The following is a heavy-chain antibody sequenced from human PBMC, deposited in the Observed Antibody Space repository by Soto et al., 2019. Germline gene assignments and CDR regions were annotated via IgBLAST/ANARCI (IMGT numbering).Heavy chain of an antibody. D-gene: IGHD6-19*01. CDR3: ARAAPEAVYYYGMDV. V-gene: IGHV4-34*01. J-gene: IGHJ6*02. CDR1: GGPFSGYY. CDR2: INHSGST. Sequence: QVQLQQWGAGLLKPSETLSLTCAVYGGPFSGYYWSWIRQPPGKGLEWIGEINHSGSTNYNPSLQRRVTRAVDTSKNQYALELSSVTAADTAVYYCARAAPEAVYYYGMDVWGQGTTVTVSS.